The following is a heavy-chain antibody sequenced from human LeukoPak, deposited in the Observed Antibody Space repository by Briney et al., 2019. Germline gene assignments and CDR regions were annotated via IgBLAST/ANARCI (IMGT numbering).Heavy chain of an antibody. Sequence: SETLSLTCAVYGGSFSGYYWSWIRQPPGKGLEWIGEINHSGSTNYNPSLKSRVTISVDTSKNQFSLKLSSVTAADTAVYYCARGGGPHAFDIWGQGTMVTVSS. CDR2: INHSGST. J-gene: IGHJ3*02. CDR1: GGSFSGYY. V-gene: IGHV4-34*01. D-gene: IGHD3-16*01. CDR3: ARGGGPHAFDI.